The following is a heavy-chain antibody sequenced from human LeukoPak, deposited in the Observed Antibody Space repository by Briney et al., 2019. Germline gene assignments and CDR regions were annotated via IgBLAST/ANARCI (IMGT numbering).Heavy chain of an antibody. CDR2: MNPNSGNT. J-gene: IGHJ4*02. CDR1: GYTFTSYD. CDR3: ARGSRLGELFDY. V-gene: IGHV1-8*01. D-gene: IGHD3-16*01. Sequence: ASVKVSCKASGYTFTSYDINWVRQATGQGLEWMGWMNPNSGNTGYAQKFQGRVTMTRNTSTSTAYMELSSLRSEDTAVYYCARGSRLGELFDYWGQGTLVTVSS.